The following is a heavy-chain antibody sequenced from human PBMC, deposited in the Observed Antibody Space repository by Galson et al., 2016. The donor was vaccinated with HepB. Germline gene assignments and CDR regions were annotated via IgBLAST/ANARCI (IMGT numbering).Heavy chain of an antibody. CDR2: ISAYNGNK. D-gene: IGHD2-21*01. Sequence: SVKVSCKASGYTFSNYGISWVRQAPGQGLEWMGWISAYNGNKNYAQKFQGRVTMTTDTPTTSAYLELRSLTSDDTAVYYCARDVAYFGVPMDVWGKGTTVTVSS. CDR3: ARDVAYFGVPMDV. J-gene: IGHJ6*03. CDR1: GYTFSNYG. V-gene: IGHV1-18*04.